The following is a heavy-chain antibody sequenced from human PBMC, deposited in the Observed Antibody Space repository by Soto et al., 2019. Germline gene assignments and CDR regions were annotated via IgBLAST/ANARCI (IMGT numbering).Heavy chain of an antibody. CDR2: INAGNGNT. J-gene: IGHJ6*02. CDR3: ARGATNNHYYYGMDV. Sequence: ASVKVSCKASGYTFTSYAMHWVRQAPGQRLEWMGWINAGNGNTKYSQKFQGRVTITRDTSASTAYMELSSLRSEDTAVYYCARGATNNHYYYGMDVWGQGTTVTVSS. CDR1: GYTFTSYA. D-gene: IGHD1-26*01. V-gene: IGHV1-3*01.